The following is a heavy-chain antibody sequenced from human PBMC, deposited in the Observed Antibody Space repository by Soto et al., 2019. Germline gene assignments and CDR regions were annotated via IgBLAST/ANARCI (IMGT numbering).Heavy chain of an antibody. CDR2: IRSKANSYAT. CDR3: TRHAQGYCSSTSCSRSYYYYYYMDV. J-gene: IGHJ6*03. V-gene: IGHV3-73*01. Sequence: GSLRLSCAASGFTFSGSAMHWVRQASGKGLEWVGRIRSKANSYATAYAASVKGRFTISRDDSKNTAYLQMNSLKTEDTAVYYCTRHAQGYCSSTSCSRSYYYYYYMDVWGKGTTVTVSS. D-gene: IGHD2-2*01. CDR1: GFTFSGSA.